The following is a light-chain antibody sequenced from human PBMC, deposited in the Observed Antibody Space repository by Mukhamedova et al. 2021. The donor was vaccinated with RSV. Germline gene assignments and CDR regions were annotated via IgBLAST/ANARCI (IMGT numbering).Light chain of an antibody. CDR3: SSRDISGKHP. V-gene: IGLV3-19*01. J-gene: IGLJ2*01. Sequence: RPSGIPDRFSGSKSGDTDSLTITGAQAEDEADYYCSSRDISGKHPFGVGTKLTVL.